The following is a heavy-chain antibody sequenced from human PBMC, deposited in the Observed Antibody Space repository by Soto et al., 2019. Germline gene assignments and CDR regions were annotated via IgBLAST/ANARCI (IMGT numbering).Heavy chain of an antibody. J-gene: IGHJ5*02. Sequence: QVQVEESGGGVVQPGRSLRLSCAASGFTFRSHAMHWVRQAPGKGLEWVAMISYDGSYQNYVDSVKGRFTISRDNSQRTVFLQMSSLRPEDTAFYFCVAEVGPINFAHWGQGTLVTVSS. V-gene: IGHV3-30*03. CDR2: ISYDGSYQ. CDR3: VAEVGPINFAH. D-gene: IGHD1-26*01. CDR1: GFTFRSHA.